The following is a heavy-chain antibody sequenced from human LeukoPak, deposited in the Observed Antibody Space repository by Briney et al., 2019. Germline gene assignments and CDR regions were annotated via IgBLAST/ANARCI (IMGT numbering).Heavy chain of an antibody. CDR3: ARWAVGSSSGKYNDAFDI. V-gene: IGHV4-4*07. D-gene: IGHD6-6*01. CDR1: GGSISSYY. CDR2: IYTSGST. J-gene: IGHJ3*02. Sequence: SETLSLTCTVSGGSISSYYWSWIRQPAGKGLEWIGRIYTSGSTNYNPSLKSRVTMSVDTSKNQFSLKLSSVTAVDTAVYYCARWAVGSSSGKYNDAFDIWGQGTMVTVSS.